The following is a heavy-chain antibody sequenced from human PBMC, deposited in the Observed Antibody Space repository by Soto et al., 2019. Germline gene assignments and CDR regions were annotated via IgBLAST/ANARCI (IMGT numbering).Heavy chain of an antibody. J-gene: IGHJ4*02. CDR3: ARHRGPAPVY. Sequence: WTWIRPPPGKGLEWVGSLFYGGTTDYNPSLKSRLTMSLDTSKNHFSLKLRSVTAADTAVYYCARHRGPAPVYWGQGTLVTASS. V-gene: IGHV4-39*01. D-gene: IGHD3-10*01. CDR2: LFYGGTT.